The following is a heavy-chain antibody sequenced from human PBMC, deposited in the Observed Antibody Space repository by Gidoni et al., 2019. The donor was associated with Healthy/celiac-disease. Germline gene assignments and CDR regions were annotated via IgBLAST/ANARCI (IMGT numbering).Heavy chain of an antibody. CDR2: INHSGST. V-gene: IGHV4-34*01. CDR1: GGSFSGYY. D-gene: IGHD7-27*01. Sequence: QVQLQQWGAGLLKPSETLSLTCAVYGGSFSGYYWSWIRQPPGKGLEWIGEINHSGSTNYNPSLKSRVTISVDTSKNQFSLKLSSVTAADTAVYYCARGHPSGVWGQGTMVTVSS. CDR3: ARGHPSGV. J-gene: IGHJ3*01.